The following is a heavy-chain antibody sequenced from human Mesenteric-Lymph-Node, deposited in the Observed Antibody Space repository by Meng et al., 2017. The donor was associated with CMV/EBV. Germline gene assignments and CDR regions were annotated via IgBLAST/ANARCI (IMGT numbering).Heavy chain of an antibody. D-gene: IGHD6-13*01. V-gene: IGHV3-23*03. CDR1: GCTFGSYA. J-gene: IGHJ4*02. CDR3: AKDSRSGWYDFDY. Sequence: CAGSGCTFGSYALSWVRQAPGKGLEWVSPIYSRGSTTYYIDSVKGRFTISRDISKNTVYLQMNSLRAEDTARYYCAKDSRSGWYDFDYWGQGTLVTVSS. CDR2: IYSRGSTT.